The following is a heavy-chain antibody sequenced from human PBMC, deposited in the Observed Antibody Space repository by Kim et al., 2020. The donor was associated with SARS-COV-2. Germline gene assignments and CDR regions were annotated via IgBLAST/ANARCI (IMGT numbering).Heavy chain of an antibody. CDR1: GFTFDDYS. CDR3: ARGGSRMVRGIIPGTSGMDV. CDR2: IRWDGGAT. V-gene: IGHV3-43*01. Sequence: GWSLRLSCAASGFTFDDYSMHWVRQSPGKGLEWVSLIRWDGGATYYADSVKGRFTISRDNSKNSLSLQMNSLTTEDTALYYCARGGSRMVRGIIPGTSGMDVWGQGTTVTVSS. D-gene: IGHD3-10*01. J-gene: IGHJ6*02.